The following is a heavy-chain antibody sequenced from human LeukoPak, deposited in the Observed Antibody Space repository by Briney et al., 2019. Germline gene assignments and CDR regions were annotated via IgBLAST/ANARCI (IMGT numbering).Heavy chain of an antibody. D-gene: IGHD6-13*01. CDR2: ISSSSSYT. CDR1: GFTFSDYY. CDR3: ARKGVAAAGAFDY. Sequence: PGGSLRLSCAASGFTFSDYYMSWIRRAPGKGLEWVSYISSSSSYTNYADSVKGRFTISRDNAKNSLYLQMNSLRAEDTAVYYCARKGVAAAGAFDYWGQGTLVTVSS. J-gene: IGHJ4*02. V-gene: IGHV3-11*03.